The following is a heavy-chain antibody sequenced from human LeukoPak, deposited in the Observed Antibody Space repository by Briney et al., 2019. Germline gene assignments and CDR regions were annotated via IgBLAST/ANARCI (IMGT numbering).Heavy chain of an antibody. CDR3: ARSCGGDCYSLGVDY. CDR2: IYYSGST. Sequence: PSETLSLTCTVSGGSISSYYWSWIRQPPGKGLEWIGYIYYSGSTNYNPSLKSRVTISVDTSKNQFSLKLSSVTAADTAVYYCARSCGGDCYSLGVDYWGQGTLVTVSS. CDR1: GGSISSYY. V-gene: IGHV4-59*08. J-gene: IGHJ4*02. D-gene: IGHD2-21*02.